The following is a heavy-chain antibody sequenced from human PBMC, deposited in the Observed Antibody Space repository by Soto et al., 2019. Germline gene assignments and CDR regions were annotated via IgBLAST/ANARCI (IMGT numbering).Heavy chain of an antibody. CDR1: GFTVSNNY. CDR3: GRRAGGGGY. V-gene: IGHV3-53*01. Sequence: EVQLVESGGGLIQPGGSLRLSCAVSGFTVSNNYMSWVRQAPGKGLEGVSVIYSGGYTAYGDSVKGRFTISRDNSKNTLNLKKNGQGADGPAVYYCGRRAGGGGYWGQGTLVTVSS. CDR2: IYSGGYT. J-gene: IGHJ4*02. D-gene: IGHD3-10*01.